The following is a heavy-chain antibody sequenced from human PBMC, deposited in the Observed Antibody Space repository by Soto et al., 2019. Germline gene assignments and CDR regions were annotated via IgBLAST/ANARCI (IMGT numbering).Heavy chain of an antibody. V-gene: IGHV4-4*02. CDR3: ASAGDYYYYGMDV. D-gene: IGHD2-8*02. Sequence: SETLSLTCAVSGGSISSSNWWSWVRQPPGKGLEWIGESYHSGSTNYNPSLKSRVTISVDKSKNQFSLKLSFVTAADTAVYYCASAGDYYYYGMDVWGQGTTVTVSS. J-gene: IGHJ6*02. CDR2: SYHSGST. CDR1: GGSISSSNW.